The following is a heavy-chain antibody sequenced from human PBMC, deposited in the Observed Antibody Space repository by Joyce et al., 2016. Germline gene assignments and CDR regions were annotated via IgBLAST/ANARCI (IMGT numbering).Heavy chain of an antibody. CDR3: AREGLYDYGDH. CDR2: MTSRSSYM. V-gene: IGHV3-21*06. D-gene: IGHD3-16*01. J-gene: IGHJ4*02. CDR1: GFRFSDYC. Sequence: EVQLVESGGGLVKPGVSLRLSCAASGFRFSDYCMNWVRQPPGKGLELVSTMTSRSSYMLYGDSGKGRFNISRENDKNLLYLQMNSLRVDDTAVYYCAREGLYDYGDHWGQGTLVTVSS.